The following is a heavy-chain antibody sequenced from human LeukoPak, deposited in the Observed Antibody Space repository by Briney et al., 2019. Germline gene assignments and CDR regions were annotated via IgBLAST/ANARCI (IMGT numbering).Heavy chain of an antibody. CDR1: GGSFSGYY. V-gene: IGHV4-34*01. CDR3: ARAETYYDSSGYYFDY. D-gene: IGHD3-22*01. Sequence: SETLSLTCAVYGGSFSGYYWSWIRQPPGKGPEWIGEINHSGITNYNPSLESRVTISVDTSKNQFSLKLSSVTAADTAVYYCARAETYYDSSGYYFDYWGQGTLVTVSS. J-gene: IGHJ4*02. CDR2: INHSGIT.